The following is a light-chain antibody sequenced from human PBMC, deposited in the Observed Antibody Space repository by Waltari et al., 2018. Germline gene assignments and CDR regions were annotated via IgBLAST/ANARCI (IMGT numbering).Light chain of an antibody. CDR2: GTS. CDR3: QQDKGVPIT. V-gene: IGKV1-12*01. Sequence: DIQFTQSPSAVSASVGDRETITCRASQDISIWLGWYQQKPGKAPNLLIYGTSTLQTGVPSRFTGGGSGTEFTLTISSLQPEDFAAYYCQQDKGVPITFGAGTTVDI. CDR1: QDISIW. J-gene: IGKJ3*01.